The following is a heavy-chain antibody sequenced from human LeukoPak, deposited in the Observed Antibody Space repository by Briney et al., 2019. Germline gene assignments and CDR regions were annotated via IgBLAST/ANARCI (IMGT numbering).Heavy chain of an antibody. CDR3: AREVATRDDYYYGMDV. V-gene: IGHV1-2*04. D-gene: IGHD5-12*01. Sequence: ASVTVSCTASGYTFTGYYMHWVRQAPGQGLEWMGWINPNSGGTNYAQKFQGWVTMTRDTSISTAYMELSRLRSDDTAVYYCAREVATRDDYYYGMDVWGQGTTVTVSS. CDR1: GYTFTGYY. CDR2: INPNSGGT. J-gene: IGHJ6*02.